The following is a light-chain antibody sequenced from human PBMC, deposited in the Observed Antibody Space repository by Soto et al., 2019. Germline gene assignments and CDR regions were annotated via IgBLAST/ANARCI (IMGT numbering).Light chain of an antibody. Sequence: VLTQPPSASGTPGQRVTISCSGSSSYIGSKYVYWYQQLPGTAPKLLIYRNDQRPSRISDRFSGSKSGTSASLAISGLRSEDEADYYCAAWDDSLSGYVFGTGTKVTVL. J-gene: IGLJ1*01. V-gene: IGLV1-47*01. CDR2: RND. CDR1: SSYIGSKY. CDR3: AAWDDSLSGYV.